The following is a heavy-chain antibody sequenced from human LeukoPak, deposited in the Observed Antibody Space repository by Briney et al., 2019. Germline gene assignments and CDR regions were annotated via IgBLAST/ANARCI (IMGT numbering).Heavy chain of an antibody. D-gene: IGHD2-2*01. CDR3: ARGGYCSSTSCSGGMDV. Sequence: GGSLKLSCAASGFTFSSYAMHWVRQAPGKGLEWVAVISYDGSNKYYADSVKGRFTISRDNSKNTLHLQMNSLRAEDTAVYYCARGGYCSSTSCSGGMDVWGQGTTVTVSS. CDR1: GFTFSSYA. CDR2: ISYDGSNK. V-gene: IGHV3-30-3*01. J-gene: IGHJ6*02.